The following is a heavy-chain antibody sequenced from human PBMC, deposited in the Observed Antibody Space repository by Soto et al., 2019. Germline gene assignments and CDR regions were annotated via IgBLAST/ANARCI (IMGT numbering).Heavy chain of an antibody. D-gene: IGHD3-22*01. CDR3: ARDNTSHYDSSGYFFVPVFDY. V-gene: IGHV1-69*14. CDR1: GGTFSSYA. CDR2: IIPMYDTA. J-gene: IGHJ4*02. Sequence: QVQLVQSGAEVKKPGSSVKVSCKASGGTFSSYAISWVRQAPGQGLEWMGGIIPMYDTAKYAQKFQDRVTITADRSTSTAYMELSSLRSEDTAVYYCARDNTSHYDSSGYFFVPVFDYWGQGTLVTVSS.